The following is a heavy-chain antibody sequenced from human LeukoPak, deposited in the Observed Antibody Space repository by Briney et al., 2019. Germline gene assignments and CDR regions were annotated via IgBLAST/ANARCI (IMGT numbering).Heavy chain of an antibody. CDR3: AREIIVGVPDAFDI. Sequence: PGGSLRLSCAASGFTFNTYSLDWVRQAPGKGLEWVSSISHNSNYIYYADSVKGRFTVSRDNAKNSLFLQMNSLRAEDTAVYYCAREIIVGVPDAFDIWGQGTMVTVSS. J-gene: IGHJ3*02. CDR2: ISHNSNYI. CDR1: GFTFNTYS. D-gene: IGHD1-26*01. V-gene: IGHV3-21*01.